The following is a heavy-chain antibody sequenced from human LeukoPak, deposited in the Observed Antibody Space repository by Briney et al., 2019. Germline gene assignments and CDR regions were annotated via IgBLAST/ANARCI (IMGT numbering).Heavy chain of an antibody. Sequence: ASVKVSCKASGYTFTNYDINWVRQATGKELEWMGWMNPNSGNTGYAQKFQGRVTMTRNTSISTAYMELSSLRSEDTAVYYCARVDCSSTSCYKSYYYYGMDVWGQGTTVTVSS. J-gene: IGHJ6*02. CDR3: ARVDCSSTSCYKSYYYYGMDV. CDR2: MNPNSGNT. V-gene: IGHV1-8*01. CDR1: GYTFTNYD. D-gene: IGHD2-2*02.